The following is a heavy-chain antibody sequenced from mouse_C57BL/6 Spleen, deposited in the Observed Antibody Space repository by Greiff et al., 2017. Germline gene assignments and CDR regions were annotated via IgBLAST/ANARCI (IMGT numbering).Heavy chain of an antibody. V-gene: IGHV1-55*01. CDR2: IYPGSGST. CDR3: ARSSRWYFDV. J-gene: IGHJ1*03. Sequence: QVQLQQPGAELVKPGASVKMSCKASGYTFTSYWITWVKQRPGQGLEWIGDIYPGSGSTNYNEKFKSKATLTVDTSSSTAYMQLSSLTSEDSAVYYCARSSRWYFDVWDTRTTVTVSS. CDR1: GYTFTSYW.